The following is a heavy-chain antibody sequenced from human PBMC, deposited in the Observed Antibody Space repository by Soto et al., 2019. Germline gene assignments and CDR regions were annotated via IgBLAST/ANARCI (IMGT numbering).Heavy chain of an antibody. CDR3: AKAPPPYSSGWYYFDY. D-gene: IGHD6-19*01. CDR1: GFNFSSYG. Sequence: QVQLVESGGGVVQPGRSLRLSCAASGFNFSSYGMHWVRQAPGKGLEWVAVISYDGSNKYYADSVKGRFTISRDNSKNTLYLQMNSLRAEDTAVYYCAKAPPPYSSGWYYFDYWGQGTLVTVSS. J-gene: IGHJ4*02. CDR2: ISYDGSNK. V-gene: IGHV3-30*18.